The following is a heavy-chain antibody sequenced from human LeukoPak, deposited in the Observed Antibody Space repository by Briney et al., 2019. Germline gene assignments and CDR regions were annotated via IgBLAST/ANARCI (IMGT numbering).Heavy chain of an antibody. D-gene: IGHD3-10*01. CDR1: GFPFSIYW. V-gene: IGHV3-74*01. Sequence: GGSLRLSCAASGFPFSIYWMYWVRHAPGKGLVWVSRINADGSSTNYADSVKGRFTISRDNAKNTLYLQMNSLRAEDTAVYYCVREGNFDYWGQGTLVTVSS. CDR3: VREGNFDY. CDR2: INADGSST. J-gene: IGHJ4*02.